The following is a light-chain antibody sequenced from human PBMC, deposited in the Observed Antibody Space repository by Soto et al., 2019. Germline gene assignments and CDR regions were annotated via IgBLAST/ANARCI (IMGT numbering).Light chain of an antibody. CDR2: EVT. CDR3: SSYTGGNPSYV. J-gene: IGLJ1*01. V-gene: IGLV2-8*01. Sequence: QSVLTQPPSAPGSPGQSVTISYTGTSSDVGGYDYVSWYQQHPGKAPKLMIYEVTIRPSGVSDRFSGSKSGNTASLTVSGLQAEDEADYYCSSYTGGNPSYVFGTGTKVTVL. CDR1: SSDVGGYDY.